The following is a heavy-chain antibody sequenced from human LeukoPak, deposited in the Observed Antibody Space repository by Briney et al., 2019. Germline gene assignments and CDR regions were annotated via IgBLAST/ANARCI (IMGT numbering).Heavy chain of an antibody. V-gene: IGHV4-31*03. CDR1: GGSISSSAYY. J-gene: IGHJ4*02. CDR2: IYYSGIT. D-gene: IGHD2-2*01. Sequence: SETLSLTCTVSGGSISSSAYYWSWIRQHSGKGLEWIGYIYYSGITYYSPSLKSRVTISVDTSKNQFSLNLSSVTAADTAVYYCARDGDCSSDSCYFDYWGQGILVTVSS. CDR3: ARDGDCSSDSCYFDY.